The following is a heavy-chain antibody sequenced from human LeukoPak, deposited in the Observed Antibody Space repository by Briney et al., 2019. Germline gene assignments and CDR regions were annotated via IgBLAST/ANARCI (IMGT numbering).Heavy chain of an antibody. V-gene: IGHV3-7*01. CDR3: AKLLGTATRYDY. J-gene: IGHJ4*02. CDR1: GFTFSSSW. D-gene: IGHD1-7*01. Sequence: PGGSLRLSCVTSGFTFSSSWMSWVRQAPGKGLEWVASINPDGSTRHHVDSLKGRFTISRDNAKKSPFLKMGALRAEDTAVYFCAKLLGTATRYDYWGLGTLVIVSS. CDR2: INPDGSTR.